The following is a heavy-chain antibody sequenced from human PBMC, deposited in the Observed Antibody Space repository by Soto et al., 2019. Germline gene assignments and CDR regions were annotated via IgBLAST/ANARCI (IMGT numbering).Heavy chain of an antibody. J-gene: IGHJ4*02. CDR3: ARTLLGVVVVAAYFDY. V-gene: IGHV1-69*13. Sequence: SVKVSCKASGGTFSSYAISWVRQAPGQGLEWMGGIIPIFGTANYAQKFQGRVTITADESTSTAYMELSSLRSEDTAVYYCARTLLGVVVVAAYFDYWGQGTLVTVSS. CDR1: GGTFSSYA. D-gene: IGHD2-15*01. CDR2: IIPIFGTA.